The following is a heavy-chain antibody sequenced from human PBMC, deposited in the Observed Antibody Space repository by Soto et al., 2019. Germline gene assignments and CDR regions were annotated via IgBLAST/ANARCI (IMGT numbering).Heavy chain of an antibody. D-gene: IGHD2-15*01. J-gene: IGHJ4*02. CDR1: GYTFTSYA. CDR3: ARGPGGPDGPGDY. Sequence: QVQLVQSGAEVKKPGDSVKVSSKASGYTFTSYAMHWVRQAPGQRLEWMGWINAGNGNTKYSQKFQGRVTITRDASASSAYMELSSLRSEDTAVYYCARGPGGPDGPGDYWGQGTLVTVSS. CDR2: INAGNGNT. V-gene: IGHV1-3*01.